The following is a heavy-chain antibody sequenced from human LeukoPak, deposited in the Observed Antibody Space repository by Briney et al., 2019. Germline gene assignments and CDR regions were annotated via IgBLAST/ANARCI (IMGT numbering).Heavy chain of an antibody. Sequence: SETLSLTCIVSGYSISSGYYWDWIRQPPGKGLEWIASIYHSGKSYYNPSLKSRVTISIDTSKNQFSLELKSVTAADTAVYFCARGPYSYDSSGAFDIWGQGTMVTVSS. J-gene: IGHJ3*02. V-gene: IGHV4-38-2*02. CDR2: IYHSGKS. CDR3: ARGPYSYDSSGAFDI. D-gene: IGHD3-22*01. CDR1: GYSISSGYY.